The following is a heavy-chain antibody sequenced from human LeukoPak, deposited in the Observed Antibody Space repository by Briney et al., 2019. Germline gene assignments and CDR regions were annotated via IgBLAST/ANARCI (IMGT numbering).Heavy chain of an antibody. Sequence: GGSLRLSCAASGFTFSSYAMSWVRQAPGKGLEWVSTISASGGDTFYTQSVKGRFSISRDNSKNTLSLHMNTLRAEDTAVYYCVEDLDNYSAFDIWGQGTMVTVSS. D-gene: IGHD5-24*01. V-gene: IGHV3-23*01. CDR1: GFTFSSYA. J-gene: IGHJ3*02. CDR3: VEDLDNYSAFDI. CDR2: ISASGGDT.